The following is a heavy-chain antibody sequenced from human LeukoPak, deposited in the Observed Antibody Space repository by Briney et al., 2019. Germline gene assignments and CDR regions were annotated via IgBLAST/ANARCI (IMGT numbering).Heavy chain of an antibody. J-gene: IGHJ4*02. CDR2: ISAYNGNT. Sequence: ASVKVSCKASGYTFTSYDMNWVRQATGQGLEWMGWISAYNGNTNYAQKLQGRVTMTTDTSTSTAYMELRSLRSDDTAVYYCARDSSGWSFDYWGQGTLVTVSS. CDR3: ARDSSGWSFDY. D-gene: IGHD6-19*01. V-gene: IGHV1-18*01. CDR1: GYTFTSYD.